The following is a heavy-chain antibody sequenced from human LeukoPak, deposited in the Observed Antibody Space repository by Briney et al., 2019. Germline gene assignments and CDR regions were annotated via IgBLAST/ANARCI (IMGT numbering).Heavy chain of an antibody. CDR1: GGSICSYY. V-gene: IGHV4-59*01. CDR2: ISNSGST. CDR3: ARYYYESSGYWVFDY. J-gene: IGHJ4*02. Sequence: MASETLSLTCTVSGGSICSYYWSWIRQPPGKGLEWIGYISNSGSTSYNPSLKSRVTISVDTSKNQFSLKLSSVTAADTAVYYCARYYYESSGYWVFDYWGQGTLVTVSS. D-gene: IGHD3-22*01.